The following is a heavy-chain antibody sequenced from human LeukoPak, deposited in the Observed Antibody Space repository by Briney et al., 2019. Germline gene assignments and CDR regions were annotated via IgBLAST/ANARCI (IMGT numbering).Heavy chain of an antibody. CDR3: AKYNLGWYLDY. Sequence: PGGSLRLSCAASGLTFSSYAMTWVRQAPGKGLEWVSTISSSGGTTHYADSVKGRFTISRDDAKNSLYLQMNSLRAEDTAVYFCAKYNLGWYLDYWGQGILVTVSP. CDR1: GLTFSSYA. V-gene: IGHV3-23*01. J-gene: IGHJ4*02. CDR2: ISSSGGTT. D-gene: IGHD6-19*01.